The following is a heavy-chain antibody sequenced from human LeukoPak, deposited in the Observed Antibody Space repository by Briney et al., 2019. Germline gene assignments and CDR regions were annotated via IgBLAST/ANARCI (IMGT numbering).Heavy chain of an antibody. CDR3: ARAGSGALRD. Sequence: SETLSLTCSVSGGSISSYYWSWIRQPAGQGLEGIGRIYTSWSTNFNPSLQSRVTMSVDTSKNQFSLKLSSVDAADTAVYYCARAGSGALRDWGQGTLVTVSS. CDR2: IYTSWST. D-gene: IGHD3-10*01. CDR1: GGSISSYY. J-gene: IGHJ4*02. V-gene: IGHV4-4*07.